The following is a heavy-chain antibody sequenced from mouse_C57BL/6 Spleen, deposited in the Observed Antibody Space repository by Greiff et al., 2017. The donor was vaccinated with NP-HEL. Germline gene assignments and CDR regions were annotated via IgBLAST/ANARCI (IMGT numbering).Heavy chain of an antibody. D-gene: IGHD2-12*01. CDR1: YTFTDYYM. J-gene: IGHJ3*01. CDR2: YPGSGNTY. Sequence: VQLQQSGPELVKPGASVKMSCKASGYTFTDYYMHWVKQKPGKGLEWIGEIYPGSGNTYYNEKFKGKATLTADTSSSTAYMQLSSLTSEDSAVYFCARSSLRRFAYWGQGTLVTVSA. V-gene: IGHV1-83*01. CDR3: RSSLRRFAY.